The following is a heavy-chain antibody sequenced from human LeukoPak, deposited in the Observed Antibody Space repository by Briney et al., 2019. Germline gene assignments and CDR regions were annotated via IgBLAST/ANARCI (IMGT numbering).Heavy chain of an antibody. CDR3: ARIGGSYPYYFDY. V-gene: IGHV3-48*04. J-gene: IGHJ4*02. D-gene: IGHD1-26*01. CDR2: ISSSSSTI. Sequence: GGSLRLSCAASGFTFSDYSMNWVRQAPGKGLEWVSYISSSSSTIYYADSVKGRFTISRDNAKNSLYLQMNSLRAEDTAVYYCARIGGSYPYYFDYWGQGTLVTVSS. CDR1: GFTFSDYS.